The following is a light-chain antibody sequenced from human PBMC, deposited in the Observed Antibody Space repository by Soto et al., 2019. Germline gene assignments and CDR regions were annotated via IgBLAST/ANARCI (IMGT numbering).Light chain of an antibody. J-gene: IGLJ2*01. CDR1: SSDIGGYNF. CDR2: DVG. CDR3: ISYTNTNPPVI. Sequence: QSALTQPASVSGSPGQSITISCSGTSSDIGGYNFVSWYQHYPGKAPKLLIYDVGNRPSGVSNRFSGSKSGNTASLTISGLQAEDEADYYCISYTNTNPPVILGGGTKLTVL. V-gene: IGLV2-14*01.